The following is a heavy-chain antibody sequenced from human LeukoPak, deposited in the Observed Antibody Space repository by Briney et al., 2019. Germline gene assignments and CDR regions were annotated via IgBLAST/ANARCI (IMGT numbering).Heavy chain of an antibody. J-gene: IGHJ6*03. V-gene: IGHV3-23*01. CDR3: AKDRSSRYDFWSGSFSHYYYYYMDV. D-gene: IGHD3-3*01. CDR1: GFTFSSYA. CDR2: ISGGSA. Sequence: PGGSLRLSCAASGFTFSSYAVSWVRQAPGKGLEWVSAISGGSADYADSVKGRFSISIDNSKNTLYLQMNSLRAEDTAVYYCAKDRSSRYDFWSGSFSHYYYYYMDVWGKGTTVTVSS.